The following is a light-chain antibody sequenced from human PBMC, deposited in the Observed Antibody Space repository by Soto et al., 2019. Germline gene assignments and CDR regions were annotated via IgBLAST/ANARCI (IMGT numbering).Light chain of an antibody. V-gene: IGKV3-15*01. CDR2: GAS. CDR3: QQYGLT. Sequence: EIVMTQSPATLSVSPGERATLSCRASQSVSSNLAWYQQKPGQAPRLLIYGASTRATGIPARFSGSGSGTEFTLTISSLQSEDFAVYYCQQYGLTFGGGTKVDIK. CDR1: QSVSSN. J-gene: IGKJ4*01.